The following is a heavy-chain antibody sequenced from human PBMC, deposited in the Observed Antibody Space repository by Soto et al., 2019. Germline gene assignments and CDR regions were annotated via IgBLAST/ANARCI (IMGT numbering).Heavy chain of an antibody. V-gene: IGHV3-11*01. D-gene: IGHD4-17*01. CDR3: ARNSALPSYGDYVGWFDP. Sequence: QVQLVESGGGLVKPGGSQRLSCAASGFTFSDYYMSWIRQAPGKGLEWVSYISSSGSTIYYADSVKGRFTISRDNAKNSLYLQMNSLRAEDTAVYYCARNSALPSYGDYVGWFDPWGQGTLVTVSS. CDR1: GFTFSDYY. J-gene: IGHJ5*02. CDR2: ISSSGSTI.